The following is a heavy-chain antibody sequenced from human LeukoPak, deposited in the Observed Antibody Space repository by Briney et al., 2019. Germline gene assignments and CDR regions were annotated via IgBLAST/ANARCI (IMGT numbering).Heavy chain of an antibody. CDR2: ISYDGSNK. D-gene: IGHD6-13*01. Sequence: GRSLRLSCAASGFTFSSYAMHWVRQAPGKGLEWVAVISYDGSNKYYADSVKGRFTISRDNSKNTLYLQMNSLRAEDTAVYYCARDLEMLVPGYYWGQGTLVTVSS. J-gene: IGHJ4*02. CDR1: GFTFSSYA. V-gene: IGHV3-30-3*01. CDR3: ARDLEMLVPGYY.